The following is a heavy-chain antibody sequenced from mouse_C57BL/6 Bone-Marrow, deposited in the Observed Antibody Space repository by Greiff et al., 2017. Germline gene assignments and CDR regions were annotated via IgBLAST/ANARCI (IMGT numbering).Heavy chain of an antibody. CDR1: GYTFTSYG. J-gene: IGHJ1*03. Sequence: QVQLQQSGAELARPGASVKLSCKASGYTFTSYGISWVKQRPGQGLEWIGEIYPRSGNTYYNEKFKGKATLTVDKSSSTAYMELRSLTSEDSAVYFWARGGYCEDWYFDGWNTGTTVTVYS. V-gene: IGHV1-81*01. CDR2: IYPRSGNT. CDR3: ARGGYCEDWYFDG. D-gene: IGHD2-14*01.